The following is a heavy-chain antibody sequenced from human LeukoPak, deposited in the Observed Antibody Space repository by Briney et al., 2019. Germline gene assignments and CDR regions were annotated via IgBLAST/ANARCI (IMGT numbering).Heavy chain of an antibody. CDR2: ISSSSSYI. V-gene: IGHV3-21*01. D-gene: IGHD5-18*01. Sequence: PGGSLRLSCAASGFTFSSYSMNWVRQAPGKGLEWVSSISSSSSYIYYADSVKGRFTISRDNAKNSLYLQINSLRAEDTAVYYCARDYGGYSYGFFDYWGQGTLVTVSS. CDR3: ARDYGGYSYGFFDY. CDR1: GFTFSSYS. J-gene: IGHJ4*02.